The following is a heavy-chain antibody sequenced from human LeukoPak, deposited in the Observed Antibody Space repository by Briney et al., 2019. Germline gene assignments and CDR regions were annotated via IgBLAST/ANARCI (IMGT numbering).Heavy chain of an antibody. CDR1: GFTFSGSA. CDR2: IRSKANSYAT. Sequence: GGSLRLCCAASGFTFSGSAMHWVRQATGKGLEWVGRIRSKANSYATAYPASVKGSFTISRDDSKNTAHLQMNSLKTEDTAVYYCTRPEYSSGWYLGYWGQGTLVTVSS. CDR3: TRPEYSSGWYLGY. J-gene: IGHJ4*02. V-gene: IGHV3-73*01. D-gene: IGHD6-19*01.